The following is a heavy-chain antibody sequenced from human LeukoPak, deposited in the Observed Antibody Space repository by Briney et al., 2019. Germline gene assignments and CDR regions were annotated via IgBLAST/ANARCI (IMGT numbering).Heavy chain of an antibody. CDR2: INPNSGGT. D-gene: IGHD1-26*01. V-gene: IGHV1-2*05. CDR3: AREDLVGATLGWNRFDP. Sequence: ASVKVSCKASGYTFTRYYMHWVRQAPGQGLEWMGRINPNSGGTNYAQKFQGRVTMTRDTSISTVYMELSRLRSDDPGVYYCAREDLVGATLGWNRFDPWGQGTLVTVSS. CDR1: GYTFTRYY. J-gene: IGHJ5*02.